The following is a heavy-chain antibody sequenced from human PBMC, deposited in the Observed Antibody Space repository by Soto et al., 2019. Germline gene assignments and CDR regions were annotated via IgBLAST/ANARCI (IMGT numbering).Heavy chain of an antibody. D-gene: IGHD3-10*01. CDR3: ARDFTYYYASPESFDF. CDR1: GFTFNNYW. CDR2: IKQDGSQT. Sequence: PGGSLRLSCAASGFTFNNYWMTWVRQAPGKGLEWVANIKQDGSQTYYVDSVEGRFTISRDNGKNSLYLQLNSLRVEDTAVYYCARDFTYYYASPESFDFWGQGTLVTVSS. J-gene: IGHJ4*02. V-gene: IGHV3-7*01.